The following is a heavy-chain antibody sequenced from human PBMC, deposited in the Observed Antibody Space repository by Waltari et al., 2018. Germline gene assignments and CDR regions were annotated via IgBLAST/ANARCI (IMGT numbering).Heavy chain of an antibody. V-gene: IGHV1-3*03. D-gene: IGHD3-10*01. CDR2: INAGNGNT. J-gene: IGHJ6*03. CDR3: ARGGSGSYPYYYYMDV. CDR1: GYTFTSYA. Sequence: QVQLVQSGAEVKKPGASVKVSCKASGYTFTSYAMHWVRQAPGQRLEWMGWINAGNGNTKYSQEFQGRVTITRDTSASTAHMELSSLRSEDMAVYYCARGGSGSYPYYYYMDVWGKGTTVTVSS.